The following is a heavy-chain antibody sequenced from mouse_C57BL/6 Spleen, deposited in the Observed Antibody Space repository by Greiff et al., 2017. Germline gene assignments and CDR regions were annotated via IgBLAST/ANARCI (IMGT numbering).Heavy chain of an antibody. CDR1: GYTFTSYW. CDR2: IDPNSGGT. J-gene: IGHJ4*01. D-gene: IGHD5-5*01. CDR3: ARVLPNPYYYAMDY. V-gene: IGHV1-72*01. Sequence: QVQLQQPGAELVKPGASVKLSCKASGYTFTSYWMHWVKQRPGRGLEWIGRIDPNSGGTTYNEKFKSKATLPVDKPSSTAYMQLSSLTSEDSAVYYCARVLPNPYYYAMDYWGQGTSVTVSS.